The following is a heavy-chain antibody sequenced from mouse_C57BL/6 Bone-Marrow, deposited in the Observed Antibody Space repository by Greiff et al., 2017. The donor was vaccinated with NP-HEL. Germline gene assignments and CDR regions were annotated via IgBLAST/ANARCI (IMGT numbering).Heavy chain of an antibody. CDR2: IYPRSGNT. Sequence: VQLQQPGAELVKPGASVKMSCKASGYTFTSYWITWVKQRPGQGLEWIGDIYPRSGNTYYNEKFKGKATLTADKSSSTAYMELRSLTSEDSAVYFCARFATTVVAPNYWGQGTTLTVSA. V-gene: IGHV1-55*01. J-gene: IGHJ2*01. CDR3: ARFATTVVAPNY. CDR1: GYTFTSYW. D-gene: IGHD1-1*01.